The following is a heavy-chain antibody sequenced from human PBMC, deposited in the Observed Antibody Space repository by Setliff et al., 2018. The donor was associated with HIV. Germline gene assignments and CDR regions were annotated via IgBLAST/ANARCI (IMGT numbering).Heavy chain of an antibody. CDR2: ISSSGTTI. CDR3: AIQDYHVSWGYSGY. CDR1: GFTFRSYE. V-gene: IGHV3-48*03. Sequence: GGSLRLACAASGFTFRSYEMNGVSQAPGKGLEWVSYISSSGTTIYYADSVKGRFTISRDNAKNSLYLQMNSLRAEYPAVYYCAIQDYHVSWGYSGYRGQGTLVTVSS. J-gene: IGHJ1*01. D-gene: IGHD5-12*01.